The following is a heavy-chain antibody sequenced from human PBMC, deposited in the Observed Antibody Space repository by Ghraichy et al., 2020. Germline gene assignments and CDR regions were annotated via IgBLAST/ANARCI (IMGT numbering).Heavy chain of an antibody. V-gene: IGHV3-15*01. CDR1: GFTFSNAW. CDR2: IKSKTDGGTT. J-gene: IGHJ4*02. CDR3: TTAPSHTVAADY. Sequence: GGSLRLSCAASGFTFSNAWMSWVRQAPGKGLEWVGRIKSKTDGGTTDYAAPVKGRFTISRDDSKHTLYLQMNSLKTEDTAVYYCTTAPSHTVAADYWGQGTLVTVSS. D-gene: IGHD4-23*01.